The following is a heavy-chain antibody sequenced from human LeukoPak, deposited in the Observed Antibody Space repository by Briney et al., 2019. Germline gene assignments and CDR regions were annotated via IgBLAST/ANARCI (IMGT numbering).Heavy chain of an antibody. D-gene: IGHD3-22*01. CDR2: IYYSGST. V-gene: IGHV4-39*07. Sequence: SETLSLTCTVSGGSISSSSYYWGWIRQPPGKGLEWIXSIYYSGSTYYHPSXKSRVTISVDTSKNQFSLKLSSVTAADTAVYYCAREVHYYDSPYEFDYWGQGTLVTVSS. CDR3: AREVHYYDSPYEFDY. J-gene: IGHJ4*02. CDR1: GGSISSSSYY.